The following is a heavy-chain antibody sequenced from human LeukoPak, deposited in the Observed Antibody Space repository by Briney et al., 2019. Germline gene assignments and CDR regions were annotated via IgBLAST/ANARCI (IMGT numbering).Heavy chain of an antibody. CDR1: GYTFTSYG. CDR2: IIPILGIA. J-gene: IGHJ6*02. V-gene: IGHV1-69*04. CDR3: ARGGSSNRYGMDV. D-gene: IGHD6-13*01. Sequence: ASVKVSCKASGYTFTSYGISWVRQAPGQGLEWMGRIIPILGIANYAQKFQGRVTITADKSTSTAYMELSSLRSEDTAVYYCARGGSSNRYGMDVWGQGTTVTVSS.